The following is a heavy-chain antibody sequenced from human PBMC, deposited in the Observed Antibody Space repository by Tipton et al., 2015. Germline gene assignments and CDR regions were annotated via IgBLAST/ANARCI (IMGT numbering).Heavy chain of an antibody. D-gene: IGHD5/OR15-5a*01. CDR1: GGSISRYY. CDR3: ARGGSMSTDEFVD. J-gene: IGHJ4*02. V-gene: IGHV4-59*12. CDR2: SYYTGNT. Sequence: TLSLTCTVSGGSISRYYWSWIRQHPGKGLEWIAYSYYTGNTYFNPSLKSRVSVSIDTSKNHLSLNLTSVTAADTAVYYCARGGSMSTDEFVDWGQGTLVTVSS.